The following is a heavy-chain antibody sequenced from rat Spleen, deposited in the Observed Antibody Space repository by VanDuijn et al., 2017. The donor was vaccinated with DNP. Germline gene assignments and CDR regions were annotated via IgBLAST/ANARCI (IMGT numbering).Heavy chain of an antibody. Sequence: QVQLKEIGPGLVQPTQTLSITCSISGFSLTNYHLQWVRQPPGKGLEWMGRIQTGGSTDYNSVLKSRLSISRDTSKSQVLLKMNSLQPEDTGTYYCARHRDYYDGHFRFFDYWGQGVMVTLSS. J-gene: IGHJ2*01. CDR2: IQTGGST. CDR1: GFSLTNYH. V-gene: IGHV2-19*01. D-gene: IGHD1-12*03. CDR3: ARHRDYYDGHFRFFDY.